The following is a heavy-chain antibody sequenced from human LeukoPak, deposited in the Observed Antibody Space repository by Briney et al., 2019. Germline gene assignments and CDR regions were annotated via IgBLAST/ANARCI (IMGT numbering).Heavy chain of an antibody. D-gene: IGHD2-21*01. CDR2: INTSSLYI. J-gene: IGHJ4*02. CDR1: GFTFRSYS. Sequence: GGSLRLSCAASGFTFRSYSMNWVRQAPGKGLEWVSSINTSSLYIYYADSVKGRFTISRDNSKNTLYLHMNSLRAEDTAIYFCVRDNYSYRLDVWGQGTLVTVSS. CDR3: VRDNYSYRLDV. V-gene: IGHV3-21*04.